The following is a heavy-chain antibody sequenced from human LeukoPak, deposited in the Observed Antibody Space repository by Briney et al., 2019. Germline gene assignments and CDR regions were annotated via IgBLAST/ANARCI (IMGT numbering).Heavy chain of an antibody. D-gene: IGHD3-22*01. CDR2: IYYSGST. CDR1: GGSISSGNYY. J-gene: IGHJ4*02. V-gene: IGHV4-61*01. Sequence: SETLSLTCTVSGGSISSGNYYWNWIRQPPGKGLGWIGYIYYSGSTNYNPSLKSRVTISVDTSKNQFSLKLSSVTAADTAVYYCARDPSPVYYYDSSGYYDYWGQGTLVTVSS. CDR3: ARDPSPVYYYDSSGYYDY.